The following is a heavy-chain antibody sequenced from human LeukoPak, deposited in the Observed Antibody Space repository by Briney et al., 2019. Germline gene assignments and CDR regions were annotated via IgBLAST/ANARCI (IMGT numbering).Heavy chain of an antibody. CDR2: FDHEDGET. D-gene: IGHD2-15*01. CDR1: GYTLTELS. V-gene: IGHV1-24*01. J-gene: IGHJ5*02. Sequence: GASVTVSCKFSGYTLTELSMHWVRQAPGKGLEWMGGFDHEDGETIYAQKFQGRVTMNEDTSTDTDYMEMSSLRSEDTAVYYWATDLICPRGYCSGGSWETPWGQGTLVTVSS. CDR3: ATDLICPRGYCSGGSWETP.